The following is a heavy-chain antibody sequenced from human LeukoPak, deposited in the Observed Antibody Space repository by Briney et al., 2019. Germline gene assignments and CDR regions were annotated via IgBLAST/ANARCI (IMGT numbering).Heavy chain of an antibody. CDR3: ARAARIFPLDY. V-gene: IGHV3-48*03. J-gene: IGHJ4*02. CDR2: ISSSGSTI. Sequence: GGSLRLSCAASGFTFSSYEMNWVRQAPGKGLEWVSCISSSGSTIYYADSVKGRFTISRDNAKNSLYLQMNSLRAEDTAVYYCARAARIFPLDYWGQGTLVTVSS. CDR1: GFTFSSYE. D-gene: IGHD2-21*01.